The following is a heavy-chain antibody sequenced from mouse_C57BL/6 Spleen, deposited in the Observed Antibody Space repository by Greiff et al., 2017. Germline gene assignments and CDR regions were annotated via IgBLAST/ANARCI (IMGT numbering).Heavy chain of an antibody. V-gene: IGHV5-16*01. CDR1: GFTFSDYY. Sequence: EVKLMESEGGLVQPGSSMKLSCTASGFTFSDYYMAWVRQVPEKGLEWVANINYDGSSTYYLDSLKSRFIISRDNAKNILYLQMSSLKSEDTATXYCARGGGSYYGSSYWYFDVWGTGTTVTVSS. J-gene: IGHJ1*03. CDR2: INYDGSST. D-gene: IGHD1-1*01. CDR3: ARGGGSYYGSSYWYFDV.